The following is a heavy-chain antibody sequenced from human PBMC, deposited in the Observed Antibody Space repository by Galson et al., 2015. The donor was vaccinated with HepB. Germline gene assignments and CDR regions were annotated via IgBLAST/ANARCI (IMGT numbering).Heavy chain of an antibody. CDR3: AKQGCSSTSCYPFDY. D-gene: IGHD2-2*01. J-gene: IGHJ4*02. Sequence: SLRLSCAASGFTFSSYVMSWVRQAPGKGLEWVSATSGSGGSTYYADSVKGRFTISRDNSKNTLYLQMNSLRAEDTAVYYCAKQGCSSTSCYPFDYWGQGTLVTVSS. CDR2: TSGSGGST. CDR1: GFTFSSYV. V-gene: IGHV3-23*01.